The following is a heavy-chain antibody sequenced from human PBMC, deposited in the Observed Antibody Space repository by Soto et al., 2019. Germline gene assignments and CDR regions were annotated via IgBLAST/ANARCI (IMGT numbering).Heavy chain of an antibody. Sequence: QVQLVESGGGVVQPGRSLRLSCAASGFTFSAYGMHWVRQAPGKGLEWVAVISYDESDKYYADSVKGRFTISRDNSKNTLFLQMNSLRAEDTAIYYCAKDRGTPKAPGKLRSYYYGMDVWGQGTTVTVSS. CDR2: ISYDESDK. J-gene: IGHJ6*02. CDR3: AKDRGTPKAPGKLRSYYYGMDV. V-gene: IGHV3-30*18. CDR1: GFTFSAYG. D-gene: IGHD3-10*01.